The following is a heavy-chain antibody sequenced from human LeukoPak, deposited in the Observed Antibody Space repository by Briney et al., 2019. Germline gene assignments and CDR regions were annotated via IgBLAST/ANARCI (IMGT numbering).Heavy chain of an antibody. CDR1: GFTFSTYA. CDR2: IRGNGGAT. D-gene: IGHD3-9*01. CDR3: AKDYYDILTGPYDN. V-gene: IGHV3-23*01. J-gene: IGHJ4*02. Sequence: PGESLRLSCAAAGFTFSTYAMTWVRQAPGKGLEWVSAIRGNGGATYYADSVKGRFTISRDNSKNTLYLQMNSLRAEDTAVYYCAKDYYDILTGPYDNRGQGTLVTVSS.